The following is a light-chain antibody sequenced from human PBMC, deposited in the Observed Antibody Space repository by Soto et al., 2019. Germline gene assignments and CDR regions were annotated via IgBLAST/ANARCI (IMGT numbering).Light chain of an antibody. J-gene: IGKJ4*01. CDR2: GAS. CDR1: QSVTSSY. V-gene: IGKV3-20*01. CDR3: QRYGSSPPLT. Sequence: EIVLMQSPGTLSLSPGERATLSCRASQSVTSSYLAWYQQKPGQAPRLLMDGASRRATGILDRFSGSGSGTDFTLTISRLEPEDFAVHYCQRYGSSPPLTFGGGTKVEIK.